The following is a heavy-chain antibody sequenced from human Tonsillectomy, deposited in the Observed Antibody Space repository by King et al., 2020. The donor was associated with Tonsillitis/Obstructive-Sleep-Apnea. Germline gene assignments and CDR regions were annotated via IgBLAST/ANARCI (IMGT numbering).Heavy chain of an antibody. CDR1: GFTFDDYA. V-gene: IGHV3-9*01. J-gene: IGHJ3*02. D-gene: IGHD3-9*01. CDR3: AKDMGAVDILTVYVPDAFDI. Sequence: VQLVESGGGLVQPGRSLRLSCAASGFTFDDYAMHWVRQAPGKGLEWVSGISWNSGSIGYADSVKGRFTISRDNAKNSLYLQMNSLRAEDTALYYCAKDMGAVDILTVYVPDAFDIWGQGKMVTVSS. CDR2: ISWNSGSI.